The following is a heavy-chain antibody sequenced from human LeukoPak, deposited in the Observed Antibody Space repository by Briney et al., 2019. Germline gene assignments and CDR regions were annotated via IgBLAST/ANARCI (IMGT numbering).Heavy chain of an antibody. J-gene: IGHJ4*02. D-gene: IGHD6-13*01. CDR1: GITFSDHY. V-gene: IGHV3-11*04. CDR3: ARFIAAPYYFDY. Sequence: PGGSLRLSGAASGITFSDHYMSWIRQAPGKGLEWLSYISSGGDSIYYADSVKGRFTISRDNAKNSLYLQMNSLRAEDTAVYYCARFIAAPYYFDYWGRGTLVTVSS. CDR2: ISSGGDSI.